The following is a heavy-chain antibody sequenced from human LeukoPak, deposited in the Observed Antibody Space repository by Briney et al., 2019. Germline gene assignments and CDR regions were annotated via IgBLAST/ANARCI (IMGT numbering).Heavy chain of an antibody. CDR1: GGSISSYY. CDR3: ARVLSGYSPSGYYYYGMDV. Sequence: SETLSLTCTVSGGSISSYYWSWIRQPAGKGLEWIGRIYTSGSTNYNPSLKSRVIMSVDTSKNQFSLKLSSVTAADTAVYYCARVLSGYSPSGYYYYGMDVWGQGTTVTVSS. J-gene: IGHJ6*02. D-gene: IGHD1-26*01. CDR2: IYTSGST. V-gene: IGHV4-4*07.